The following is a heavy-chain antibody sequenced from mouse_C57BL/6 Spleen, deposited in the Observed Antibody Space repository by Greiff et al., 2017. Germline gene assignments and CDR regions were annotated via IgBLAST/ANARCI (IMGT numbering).Heavy chain of an antibody. CDR3: ARALTVVSYFDY. D-gene: IGHD1-1*01. V-gene: IGHV1-39*01. Sequence: HVKQSGPELVKPGASVKISCKASGYSFTDYNMNWVKQSNGKSLEWIGVINPNYGTTSYNQKFTGKATLTVDQSSSTAYMQLNSLTSEDSAFYFCARALTVVSYFDYWGQGTTLTVSS. CDR2: INPNYGTT. CDR1: GYSFTDYN. J-gene: IGHJ2*01.